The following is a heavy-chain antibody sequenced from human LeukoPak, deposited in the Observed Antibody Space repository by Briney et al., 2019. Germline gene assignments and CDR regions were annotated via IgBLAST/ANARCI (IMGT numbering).Heavy chain of an antibody. Sequence: GGSLRLSCGPSGFPFSSYWMLWVRQAPGKGLVWVSRISGDGTIKTYADFVRGRFTISRDNTKNILYLQMNSLKVEDTATYFCSRSQFDYWGQGVLVTVSP. J-gene: IGHJ4*02. CDR1: GFPFSSYW. CDR3: SRSQFDY. V-gene: IGHV3-74*03. CDR2: ISGDGTIK.